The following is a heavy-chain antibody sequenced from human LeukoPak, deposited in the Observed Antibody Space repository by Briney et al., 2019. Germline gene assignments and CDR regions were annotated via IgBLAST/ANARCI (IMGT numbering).Heavy chain of an antibody. CDR1: GFTFSSHW. V-gene: IGHV3-7*01. J-gene: IGHJ4*02. D-gene: IGHD6-19*01. Sequence: GGSLRLSCAASGFTFSSHWMSWVRQAPGKGLEWVANIKKDGSEKYYVDAVKGRFTISRDNAKTSLYLQMNSLRAEDTAVYYCARGGVYSSGWYVDYWGQGTLVTVSS. CDR2: IKKDGSEK. CDR3: ARGGVYSSGWYVDY.